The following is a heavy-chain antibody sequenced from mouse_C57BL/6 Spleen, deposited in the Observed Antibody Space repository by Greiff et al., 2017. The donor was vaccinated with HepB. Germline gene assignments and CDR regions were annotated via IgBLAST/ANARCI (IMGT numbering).Heavy chain of an antibody. Sequence: QVQLQQPGTELVKPGASVKLSCKASGYTFTSYGISWVKQRTGQGLEWIGEIYPRSGNTYYNEKFKGKATLTADKSSSTAYMELRSLTSEDSAVYFCARSNWDETYWGQGTLVTVSA. CDR3: ARSNWDETY. D-gene: IGHD4-1*01. V-gene: IGHV1-81*01. CDR2: IYPRSGNT. J-gene: IGHJ3*01. CDR1: GYTFTSYG.